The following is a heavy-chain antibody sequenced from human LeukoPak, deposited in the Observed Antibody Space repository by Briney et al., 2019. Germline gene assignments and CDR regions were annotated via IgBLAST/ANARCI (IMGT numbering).Heavy chain of an antibody. D-gene: IGHD3-22*01. J-gene: IGHJ5*01. Sequence: ASVKVSCKASGYTFTTYVLHWVRQAPGQRLEWMGWINSGNGYTKYSQKFQGRVTITRDTSATTAYMELSSLTSEDTAVYYCARAESYYDTGGYADSWGQGTLVTVSS. CDR2: INSGNGYT. V-gene: IGHV1-3*01. CDR1: GYTFTTYV. CDR3: ARAESYYDTGGYADS.